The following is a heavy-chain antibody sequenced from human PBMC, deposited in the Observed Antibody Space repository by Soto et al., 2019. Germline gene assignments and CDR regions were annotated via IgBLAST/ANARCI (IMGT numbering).Heavy chain of an antibody. CDR1: GFTFSSYA. CDR2: IWYDGSNK. V-gene: IGHV3-33*08. CDR3: ARDYYDFWSGYGAFDI. Sequence: GGSLRLSCAASGFTFSSYAMHWVRQAPGKGLEWVAVIWYDGSNKYYADSVKGRFTISRDNSKNTLYLQMNSLRAEDTAVYYCARDYYDFWSGYGAFDIWGQGTLVTVS. D-gene: IGHD3-3*01. J-gene: IGHJ3*02.